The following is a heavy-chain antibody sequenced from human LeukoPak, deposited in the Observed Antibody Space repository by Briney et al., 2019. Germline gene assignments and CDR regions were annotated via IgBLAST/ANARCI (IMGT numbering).Heavy chain of an antibody. Sequence: GGSLRLSCAASGFTFSSYAMRWVRQARGKGLEWVGRIKTRADGETTDYPAPVKGRFTISRDDSKDTVFLQLNSLRIDDTGVYYCTTGIDDGGGYWGQGTLVTVSS. CDR1: GFTFSSYA. CDR3: TTGIDDGGGY. J-gene: IGHJ4*02. CDR2: IKTRADGETT. D-gene: IGHD3-16*01. V-gene: IGHV3-15*01.